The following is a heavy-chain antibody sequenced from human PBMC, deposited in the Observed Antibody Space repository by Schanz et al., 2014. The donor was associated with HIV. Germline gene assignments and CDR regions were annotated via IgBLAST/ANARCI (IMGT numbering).Heavy chain of an antibody. CDR1: GFTFNIYG. V-gene: IGHV3-30*02. D-gene: IGHD3-3*01. CDR2: MRYDGNKK. Sequence: QVQLVESGGGVVQPGGSLRLSCATSGFTFNIYGLHWVRQAPGKGLEWVAFMRYDGNKKEYGDSVKGRFTISRDTSKNTLYLQMNSLRAVDTAIYYCVRAQSGRTLDYDFWRGPGYWGQGTLVIVSS. J-gene: IGHJ1*01. CDR3: VRAQSGRTLDYDFWRGPGY.